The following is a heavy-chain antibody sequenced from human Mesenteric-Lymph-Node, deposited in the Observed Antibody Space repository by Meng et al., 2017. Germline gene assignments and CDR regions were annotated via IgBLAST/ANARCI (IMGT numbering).Heavy chain of an antibody. D-gene: IGHD6-19*01. CDR2: INAGNGNT. V-gene: IGHV1-3*01. CDR3: ARCIAVAGNWFDP. Sequence: QVHLVQSGAEVKKPGASATVSCKASGYTFTTYAIHWVRQAPGQRLEWMGWINAGNGNTRYSQKFQGRVSITRDTSASTAYMELSSLRSEDTAVYYCARCIAVAGNWFDPWGQGTLVTVSS. CDR1: GYTFTTYA. J-gene: IGHJ5*02.